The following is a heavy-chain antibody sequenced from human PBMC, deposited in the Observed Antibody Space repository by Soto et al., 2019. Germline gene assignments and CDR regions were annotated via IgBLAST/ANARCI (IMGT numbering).Heavy chain of an antibody. CDR1: GYTFTSYD. CDR2: MNPNSGNT. CDR3: AGVYELRFLEWLIPGYYYYMDV. D-gene: IGHD3-3*01. Sequence: ASVTVSCKASGYTFTSYDINWVRQATGQGLEWMGWMNPNSGNTGYAQKFQGRVTMTRNTSISTAYMELSSLRSEDTAVCYCAGVYELRFLEWLIPGYYYYMDVWGKGTTVTVSS. J-gene: IGHJ6*03. V-gene: IGHV1-8*01.